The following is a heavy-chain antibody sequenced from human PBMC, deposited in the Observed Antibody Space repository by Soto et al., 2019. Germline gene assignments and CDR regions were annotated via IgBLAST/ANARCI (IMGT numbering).Heavy chain of an antibody. J-gene: IGHJ6*02. CDR2: IYHSGTT. V-gene: IGHV4-34*01. Sequence: SETLSLTCTVYGGSLSSYYWNWIRQPPGKGLEWIGEIYHSGTTNYNPSLKSRVTISADTSKNQFSLKLTSVTAADTAVYYCTRSERTLSYYYVMDVWGQGTTVTVSS. CDR3: TRSERTLSYYYVMDV. CDR1: GGSLSSYY.